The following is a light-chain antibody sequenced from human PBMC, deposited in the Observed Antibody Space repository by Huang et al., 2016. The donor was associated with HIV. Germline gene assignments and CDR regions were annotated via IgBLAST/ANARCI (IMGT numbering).Light chain of an antibody. CDR3: QQRSNWPRT. V-gene: IGKV3-11*01. Sequence: EIVLTQSPATLSLSPGERATLSCRASRSVSNYLAWYQQKPGQAPRLLIYDASNRATGIPARFSGSGSGTDFTLTISSLEPEDFAVDYCQQRSNWPRTFGQGTKVEIK. J-gene: IGKJ1*01. CDR1: RSVSNY. CDR2: DAS.